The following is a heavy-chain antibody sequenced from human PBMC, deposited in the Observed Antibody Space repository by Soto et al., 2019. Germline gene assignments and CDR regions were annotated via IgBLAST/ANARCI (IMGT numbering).Heavy chain of an antibody. CDR1: GFTVSDYA. J-gene: IGHJ4*02. D-gene: IGHD6-13*01. CDR2: INRGASGT. V-gene: IGHV3-7*01. CDR3: ATHPYSSGWYC. Sequence: PGGSLRLSCAASGFTVSDYAMHWVRHAPGKGLEWVAMINRGASGTHYVDSVKGRFTISRDNAKNSLYLQMNSLRAEDTAVYYCATHPYSSGWYCWGQGTLVTVSS.